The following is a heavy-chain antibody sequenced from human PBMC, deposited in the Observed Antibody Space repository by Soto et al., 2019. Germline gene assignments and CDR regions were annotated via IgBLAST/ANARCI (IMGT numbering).Heavy chain of an antibody. V-gene: IGHV4-61*01. J-gene: IGHJ5*02. Sequence: PSETLSLTCTVSGGSVSSGSYYWSWIRQPPGKGLEWIGEINHSGSTNYNPSLKSRVTISVDTSKNQFSLKLSSVTAADTAVYYCARDRRLITMVRGVSLWFDPWGQGTLVTVSS. CDR1: GGSVSSGSYY. CDR3: ARDRRLITMVRGVSLWFDP. CDR2: INHSGST. D-gene: IGHD3-10*01.